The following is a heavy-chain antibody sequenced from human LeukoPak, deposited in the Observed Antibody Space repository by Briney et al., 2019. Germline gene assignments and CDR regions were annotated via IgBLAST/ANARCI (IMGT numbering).Heavy chain of an antibody. J-gene: IGHJ6*03. CDR3: ASIAARTNDYYYYMDV. D-gene: IGHD6-6*01. CDR2: IYSGGST. Sequence: PGGSLRLSCAASGFTVSSNYMSRVRQAPGKGLEWVSVIYSGGSTYYADSVKGRFTISRDNSKNTLYLQMNSLRAEDTAVYYCASIAARTNDYYYYMDVWGKGTTVTVSS. CDR1: GFTVSSNY. V-gene: IGHV3-66*02.